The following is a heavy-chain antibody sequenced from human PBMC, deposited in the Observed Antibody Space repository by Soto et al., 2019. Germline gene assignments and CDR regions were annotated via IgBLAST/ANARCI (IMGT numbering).Heavy chain of an antibody. J-gene: IGHJ5*01. CDR1: GGTFSSYA. CDR3: ARHRVDTAMVQPSDS. D-gene: IGHD5-18*01. V-gene: IGHV1-69*01. CDR2: IIPIFGTA. Sequence: QVQLVQSGAEVKKPGSSVKVSCKASGGTFSSYAISWVRQAPGQGLEWMGGIIPIFGTANYAQKFQGRVTITEAESTSTAYMELSSLRSEDTAVYYCARHRVDTAMVQPSDSWGQGTLVTVSS.